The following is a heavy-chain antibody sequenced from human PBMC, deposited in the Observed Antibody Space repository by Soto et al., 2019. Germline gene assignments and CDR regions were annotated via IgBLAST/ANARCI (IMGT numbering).Heavy chain of an antibody. CDR1: GGTFSSYA. J-gene: IGHJ1*01. V-gene: IGHV1-69*12. CDR3: ARDYGDYARYFQH. CDR2: IIPIFDTA. D-gene: IGHD4-17*01. Sequence: QVHLVQSGAEVKKPGSSVKVSCKASGGTFSSYAINWLRQAPGQGLEWMGGIIPIFDTANYAQKFQGIVTITADDSTSTAYMELSSLRSEDTAVYYCARDYGDYARYFQHWGQGTLVTVSS.